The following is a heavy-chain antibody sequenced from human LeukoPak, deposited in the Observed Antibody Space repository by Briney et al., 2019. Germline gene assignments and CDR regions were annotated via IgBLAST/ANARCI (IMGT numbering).Heavy chain of an antibody. CDR2: TWHDGSNT. J-gene: IGHJ4*02. CDR3: ARGVGYPRYGAYFDY. Sequence: PGRSLRLSCAASGFTFSSYGMHWVRQAPGKGLEWVAVTWHDGSNTYYADSVKGRFTISRDNSKNTLYLQMNSLRAEDTAVYHCARGVGYPRYGAYFDYWGQGTLVTVSS. D-gene: IGHD5-24*01. CDR1: GFTFSSYG. V-gene: IGHV3-33*01.